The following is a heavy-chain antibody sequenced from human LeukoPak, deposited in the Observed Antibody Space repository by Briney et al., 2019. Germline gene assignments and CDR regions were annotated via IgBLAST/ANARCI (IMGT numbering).Heavy chain of an antibody. J-gene: IGHJ6*03. Sequence: PGGSLRLSCATSGSSLNRRGMNWVRQPPGKGLEWVSYISPRSETIFYAESVQGRFAVSRDDAKGSLYLQMHTLRVEDTAVYYCARIDGPTVFTYYMDLWGKGTTVTVAS. V-gene: IGHV3-48*04. CDR3: ARIDGPTVFTYYMDL. D-gene: IGHD3-16*01. CDR1: GSSLNRRG. CDR2: ISPRSETI.